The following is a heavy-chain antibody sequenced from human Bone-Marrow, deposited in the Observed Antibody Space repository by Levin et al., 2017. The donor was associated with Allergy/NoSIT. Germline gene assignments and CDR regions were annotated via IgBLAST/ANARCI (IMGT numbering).Heavy chain of an antibody. D-gene: IGHD3-9*01. CDR1: GFVFSTYA. Sequence: GGSLRLSCAASGFVFSTYAMHWVRQAPGKGLEWVSSISSSGAYIFYADSVKGRFTISRDNAKNSLYLQMNSLRAEDTAVYYCAREFCINIDGPPRYDSWGQGTLVTVSS. CDR2: ISSSGAYI. J-gene: IGHJ5*01. V-gene: IGHV3-21*01. CDR3: AREFCINIDGPPRYDS.